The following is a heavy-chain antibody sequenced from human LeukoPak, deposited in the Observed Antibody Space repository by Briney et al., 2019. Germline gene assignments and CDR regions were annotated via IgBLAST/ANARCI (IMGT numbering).Heavy chain of an antibody. D-gene: IGHD1-26*01. CDR1: GYSFIGYY. Sequence: ASVKVSCKASGYSFIGYYMHWVRQAPGQGLEWMGWIKSNSGGTHYAQKFQGRVTMTRDTSITTAYMELSRLTSDDTAVYYCARHSGSYYGGVDYWGQGTLVTVSS. J-gene: IGHJ4*02. V-gene: IGHV1-2*02. CDR2: IKSNSGGT. CDR3: ARHSGSYYGGVDY.